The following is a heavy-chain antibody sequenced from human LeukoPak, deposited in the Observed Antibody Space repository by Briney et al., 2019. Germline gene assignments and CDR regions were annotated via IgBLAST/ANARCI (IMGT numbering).Heavy chain of an antibody. V-gene: IGHV3-11*01. Sequence: GGSLRLSCAASGFTFSNFDIHWVRQAPGKGLEWVSYISSSGSTIYYADSVEGRFTISRDNAKNSLYLQMNSLRAEDTAVFYCARTPFNIVVVPAAIEVQSNFYMDVWGKGTTVTISS. CDR2: ISSSGSTI. D-gene: IGHD2-2*01. CDR3: ARTPFNIVVVPAAIEVQSNFYMDV. J-gene: IGHJ6*03. CDR1: GFTFSNFD.